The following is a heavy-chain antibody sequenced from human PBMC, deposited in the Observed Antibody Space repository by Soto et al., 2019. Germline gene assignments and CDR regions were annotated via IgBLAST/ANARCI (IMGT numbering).Heavy chain of an antibody. D-gene: IGHD5-12*01. J-gene: IGHJ4*02. Sequence: GASVKVSCKTSGYTFTSFGISWLRQAPGQGLEWMGWINTYNGNTNYAQKLQGRVTMTTDTSTSTAYMELRSLRSDDTAVYYCARVRGYSPPFDYWGQGTLVTVSS. CDR1: GYTFTSFG. CDR3: ARVRGYSPPFDY. V-gene: IGHV1-18*01. CDR2: INTYNGNT.